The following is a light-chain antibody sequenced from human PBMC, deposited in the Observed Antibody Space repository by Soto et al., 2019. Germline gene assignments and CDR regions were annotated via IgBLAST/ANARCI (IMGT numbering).Light chain of an antibody. J-gene: IGLJ1*01. CDR2: GNS. V-gene: IGLV1-40*01. CDR1: SSNIGANYD. CDR3: QSYDSSLSGYV. Sequence: QSVLTQPPSVSGAPGQRVTISCTGSSSNIGANYDVHWYQHLPGTAPKLLIYGNSNRPSGVPDRFSGSKSGTSASLAITGLQAEDVADYYCQSYDSSLSGYVVGTGTKLTVL.